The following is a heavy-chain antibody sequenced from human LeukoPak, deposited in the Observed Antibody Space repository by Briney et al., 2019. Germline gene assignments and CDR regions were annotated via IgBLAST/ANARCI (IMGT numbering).Heavy chain of an antibody. V-gene: IGHV3-64*01. J-gene: IGHJ6*03. CDR1: RFTFSRSA. D-gene: IGHD3-3*01. CDR3: AATITGGNYYYMDV. CDR2: ITSGGGST. Sequence: PGGSLRLSCAASRFTFSRSAMHWVRQAPGKGLESVSGITSGGGSTYYANSVKGRFIISRDNSKNTLYLQMGSLGAEDMAVYYCAATITGGNYYYMDVWGKGTTVTVSS.